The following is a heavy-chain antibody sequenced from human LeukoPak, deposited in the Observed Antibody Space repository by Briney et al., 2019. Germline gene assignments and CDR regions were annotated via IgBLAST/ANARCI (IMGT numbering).Heavy chain of an antibody. CDR1: GDSISVSDYY. D-gene: IGHD3-10*01. V-gene: IGHV4-39*01. CDR3: ARHRAHSDYIDY. Sequence: SETLSLTCTVSGDSISVSDYYWGWIRQPPGKGLEWIGSVYYNRDTYYNPSLRSRVTTSIDTSKNQFSLRLSSVTAADTSVYYCARHRAHSDYIDYWGQGTLVTVSS. J-gene: IGHJ4*02. CDR2: VYYNRDT.